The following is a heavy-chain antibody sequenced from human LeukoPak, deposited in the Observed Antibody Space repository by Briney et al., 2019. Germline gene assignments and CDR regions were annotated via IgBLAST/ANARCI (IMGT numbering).Heavy chain of an antibody. V-gene: IGHV3-7*01. CDR3: ARDAGYGGNSDY. CDR2: ISEDGFDK. CDR1: GFTFNMHW. D-gene: IGHD4-23*01. Sequence: GGSLRLSCAATGFTFNMHWMSWVRQAPGKGLESVAYISEDGFDKFYVDSVKGRFTISRDNAKNSLYLQMSSLRAEDTGTYYCARDAGYGGNSDYWGQGTLVTVSS. J-gene: IGHJ4*02.